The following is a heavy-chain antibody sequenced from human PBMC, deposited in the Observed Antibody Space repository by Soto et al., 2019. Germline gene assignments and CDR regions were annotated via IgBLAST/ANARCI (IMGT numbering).Heavy chain of an antibody. D-gene: IGHD6-19*01. CDR2: ISVSNGNS. CDR3: ARAGRSNGWHVRPGVIPY. Sequence: QVQLVQSGDEMKKPGASVRVSCKASGDRFSSYGLSWVRQAPGQGLEWMGWISVSNGNSKSAEKFQGRITMTIDTFTVTAYMDLKSLRPDDTAMYYCARAGRSNGWHVRPGVIPYWGQGTRITVSS. V-gene: IGHV1-18*04. CDR1: GDRFSSYG. J-gene: IGHJ4*02.